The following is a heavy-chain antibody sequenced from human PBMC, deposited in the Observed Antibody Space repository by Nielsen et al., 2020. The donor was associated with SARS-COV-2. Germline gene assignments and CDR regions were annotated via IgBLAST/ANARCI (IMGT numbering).Heavy chain of an antibody. CDR3: ARPDYYESSGYFMY. CDR1: GYTFTTYA. Sequence: ASVKVSCKASGYTFTTYAMHWVRQAPGQGLEWMGWISGYNGNTNFAQKFQDRVTLTTDTSTTTAYMELRSLRSDDTALYYCARPDYYESSGYFMYWGQGTLVTVSS. CDR2: ISGYNGNT. D-gene: IGHD3-22*01. J-gene: IGHJ4*02. V-gene: IGHV1-18*01.